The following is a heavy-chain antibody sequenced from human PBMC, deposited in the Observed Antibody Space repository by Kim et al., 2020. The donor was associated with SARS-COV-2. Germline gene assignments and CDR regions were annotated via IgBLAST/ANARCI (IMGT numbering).Heavy chain of an antibody. V-gene: IGHV3-9*01. CDR1: GFTFDDYA. Sequence: GGSLRLSCAASGFTFDDYAMHWVRQAPGKGLEWVSGISWNSGSIGYADSVKGRFTISRDNAKNSLYLQMNSLRAEDTALYYCAKDKGARFSDAFDIWGQGTMVTVSS. CDR2: ISWNSGSI. J-gene: IGHJ3*02. CDR3: AKDKGARFSDAFDI.